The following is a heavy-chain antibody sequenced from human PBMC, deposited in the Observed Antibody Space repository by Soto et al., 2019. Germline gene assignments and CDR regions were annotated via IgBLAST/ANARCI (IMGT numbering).Heavy chain of an antibody. D-gene: IGHD2-2*01. CDR3: ARESLVPAAIFGY. Sequence: GGSLRLSCAASGFTFSSYWMSWVRQAPGKGLEWVANIKQDGSEKYYVDSVKGRFTISRDNAKNSLYLQMNSLRAEDTAVYYCARESLVPAAIFGYWGQGTLVTVSS. J-gene: IGHJ4*02. V-gene: IGHV3-7*01. CDR2: IKQDGSEK. CDR1: GFTFSSYW.